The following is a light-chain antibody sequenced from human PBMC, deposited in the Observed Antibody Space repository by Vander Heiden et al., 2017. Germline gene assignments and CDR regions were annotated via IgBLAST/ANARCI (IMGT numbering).Light chain of an antibody. CDR3: AAWDDGLSGPT. CDR1: SSNIGRSY. J-gene: IGLJ2*01. Sequence: QPVLTQPPSVSDTPGQRVTISCSGSSSNIGRSYVYWYRQLPGTAPKLLIYENNQRPSGVPDRCSGSKSGTSASLAISGLRSEDEADYYCAAWDDGLSGPTFGGGTKLTFL. CDR2: ENN. V-gene: IGLV1-47*01.